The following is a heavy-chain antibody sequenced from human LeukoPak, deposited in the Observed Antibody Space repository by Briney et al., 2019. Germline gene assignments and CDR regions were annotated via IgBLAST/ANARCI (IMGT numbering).Heavy chain of an antibody. V-gene: IGHV3-23*01. CDR3: AKGRNVLRYPYGMDV. D-gene: IGHD3-9*01. J-gene: IGHJ6*02. CDR1: GFTVSSNY. Sequence: GGSLRLSCAASGFTVSSNYMSWVRQAPGKGLEWVSAISASDGSTYYADSVKGRFTISRDNSKNTLYLQMNSLRAEDTAVYYCAKGRNVLRYPYGMDVWGQGTTVTVSS. CDR2: ISASDGST.